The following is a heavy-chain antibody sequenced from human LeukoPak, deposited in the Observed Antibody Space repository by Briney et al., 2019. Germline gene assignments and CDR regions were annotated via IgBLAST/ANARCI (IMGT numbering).Heavy chain of an antibody. Sequence: GGSLRLSRAASGFNVSNNYMTWVRQAPGKGLEWVSLIYSSGSTYYADSVKGRFTISRDNSKNTLYLQVNSLRAEDTAVYYCARRGDGGRSFDYWGQGTLVTVSS. D-gene: IGHD4-23*01. CDR1: GFNVSNNY. CDR2: IYSSGST. J-gene: IGHJ4*02. CDR3: ARRGDGGRSFDY. V-gene: IGHV3-53*01.